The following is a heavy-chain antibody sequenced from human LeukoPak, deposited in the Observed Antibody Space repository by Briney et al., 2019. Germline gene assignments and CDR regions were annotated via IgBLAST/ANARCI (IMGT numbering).Heavy chain of an antibody. D-gene: IGHD6-13*01. V-gene: IGHV4-61*02. Sequence: SQTLSLTCTVSGGSISSGSYYWSWIRQPAGTGLEWIGRIYTSGSTNYNPSLKSRVTISVDTSENQFSLKLSSVTAADTAVYYCARELRIAAAGTVDYWGQGTLVAVSS. CDR3: ARELRIAAAGTVDY. J-gene: IGHJ4*02. CDR1: GGSISSGSYY. CDR2: IYTSGST.